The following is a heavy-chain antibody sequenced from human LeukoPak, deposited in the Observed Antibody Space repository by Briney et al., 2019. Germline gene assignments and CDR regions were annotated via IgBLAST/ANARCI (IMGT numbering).Heavy chain of an antibody. V-gene: IGHV3-13*01. CDR3: AREVATNDYFDY. Sequence: GGSLRLSCTASAFTFSSYHVHWVRQATGKGLEWVSAIGTAGDTYYPGSVKGRFTISRENAKNSLYLQMNSLRAEDTAVYYCAREVATNDYFDYWGQGTLVTVSS. CDR2: IGTAGDT. J-gene: IGHJ4*02. D-gene: IGHD5-12*01. CDR1: AFTFSSYH.